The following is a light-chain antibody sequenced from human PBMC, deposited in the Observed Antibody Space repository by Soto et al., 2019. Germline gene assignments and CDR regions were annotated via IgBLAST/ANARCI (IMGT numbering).Light chain of an antibody. CDR1: QSVGNN. Sequence: EIVMTQSPGTLSVSPGERVTLSCRASQSVGNNLAWHQQKPGQAPRLLIYGASTRATGFPARFSGSGSGTDFTLTISSLQSEDFAVYYCQQYNGWPITFGQGTRLQIK. J-gene: IGKJ5*01. V-gene: IGKV3-15*01. CDR3: QQYNGWPIT. CDR2: GAS.